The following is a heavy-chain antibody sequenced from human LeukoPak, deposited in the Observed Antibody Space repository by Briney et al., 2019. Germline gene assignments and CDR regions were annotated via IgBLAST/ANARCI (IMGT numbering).Heavy chain of an antibody. CDR2: IFHSGST. J-gene: IGHJ4*02. Sequence: KSSETLSLTCTVSGGSISSSSYYWGWIRQPPGKGLEWIGYIFHSGSTYYNPSLKSRVTISVDRSMNQFSLKLSSVTAADTAVYYCARAWDYGSGSYTIFDYWGQGTLVTVSS. CDR1: GGSISSSSYY. CDR3: ARAWDYGSGSYTIFDY. V-gene: IGHV4-30-2*01. D-gene: IGHD3-10*01.